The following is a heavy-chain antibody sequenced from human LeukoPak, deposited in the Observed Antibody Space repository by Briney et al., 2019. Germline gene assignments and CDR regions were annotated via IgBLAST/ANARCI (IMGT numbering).Heavy chain of an antibody. J-gene: IGHJ6*03. V-gene: IGHV4-4*07. Sequence: SETLSLTCTVSGGSISSYYWSWIRQPAGKGLEWIGRIYTSGSTNYNPSLKSRVTMSVDTSKNQFSLKLSSVTAADTAVYYCARHYGDHEVFYYYYYMDVWGKGTTVTVSS. CDR1: GGSISSYY. CDR3: ARHYGDHEVFYYYYYMDV. D-gene: IGHD4-17*01. CDR2: IYTSGST.